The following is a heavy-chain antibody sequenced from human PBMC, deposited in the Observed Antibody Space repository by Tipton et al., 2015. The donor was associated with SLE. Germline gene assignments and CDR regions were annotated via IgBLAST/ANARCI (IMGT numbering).Heavy chain of an antibody. CDR3: TRGSYCYFDY. J-gene: IGHJ4*02. Sequence: TLSLTCTVSGGSISSYYWSWIRQPPGKGLEWIGYIYYSGTTNYNPSLKSRVTISVDTPKNQFSLRLSSVTAADTAVYYCTRGSYCYFDYLGQGTLVTVSS. V-gene: IGHV4-59*08. CDR1: GGSISSYY. CDR2: IYYSGTT. D-gene: IGHD2-15*01.